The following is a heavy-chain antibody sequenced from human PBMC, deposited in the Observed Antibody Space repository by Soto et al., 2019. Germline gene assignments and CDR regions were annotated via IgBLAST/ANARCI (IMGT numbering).Heavy chain of an antibody. CDR3: ARATNGGSCYSASDY. CDR2: ITGGGSSGAT. J-gene: IGHJ4*02. Sequence: PGGSLRLSCAASGFTFDNYAMSWVRQAPGKGLEWVSAITGGGSSGATYYANSVKGRFTISRDNSENTLYLQMNSLRGEDTAMYYCARATNGGSCYSASDYWGQGALVTVSS. V-gene: IGHV3-23*01. D-gene: IGHD2-15*01. CDR1: GFTFDNYA.